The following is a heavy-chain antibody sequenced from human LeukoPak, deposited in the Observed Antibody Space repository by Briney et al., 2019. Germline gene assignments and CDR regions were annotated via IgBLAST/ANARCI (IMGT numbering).Heavy chain of an antibody. Sequence: ISSSYIYYADSVKGRFTISRNNAKNSLYLQMNSLRAEDTAVYYCARVSEEIVVVPAAIDYWGQGTLXTVSS. CDR2: ISSSYI. V-gene: IGHV3-21*01. J-gene: IGHJ4*02. D-gene: IGHD2-2*02. CDR3: ARVSEEIVVVPAAIDY.